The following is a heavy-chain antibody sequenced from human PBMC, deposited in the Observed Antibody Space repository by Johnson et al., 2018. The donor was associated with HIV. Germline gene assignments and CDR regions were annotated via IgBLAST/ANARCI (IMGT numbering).Heavy chain of an antibody. CDR3: ARAASGRDGYNWGAFDI. CDR2: ISYDGSNK. D-gene: IGHD5-24*01. Sequence: QVQLVESGGGVVQPGKSLRLSCAASGFTFSSYAMHWVRQAPGKGLEWVAVISYDGSNKYYADSVKGRFTISRDNSKNTLYLQMNSLRAEDTAVYYCARAASGRDGYNWGAFDIWGQGTMVTVSS. CDR1: GFTFSSYA. V-gene: IGHV3-30*14. J-gene: IGHJ3*02.